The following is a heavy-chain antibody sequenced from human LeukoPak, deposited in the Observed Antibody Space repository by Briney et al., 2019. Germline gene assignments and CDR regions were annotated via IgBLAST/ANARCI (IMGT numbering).Heavy chain of an antibody. CDR2: ISAYNGNT. J-gene: IGHJ5*02. CDR3: ARDRSGGWYYSIWWFAP. V-gene: IGHV1-18*01. Sequence: GALVKVSCKASGYTFTSYGISWVRQAPGQGLEWMGCISAYNGNTNYAQKLQGRVTMTTDTSTSTAYMELRSLRSDDTAVYYCARDRSGGWYYSIWWFAPWGQGTLVTVSS. D-gene: IGHD6-19*01. CDR1: GYTFTSYG.